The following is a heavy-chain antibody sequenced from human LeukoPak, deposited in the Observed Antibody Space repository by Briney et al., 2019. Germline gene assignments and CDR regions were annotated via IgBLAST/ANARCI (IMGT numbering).Heavy chain of an antibody. J-gene: IGHJ4*02. CDR3: ARDGLPGTDNYESDY. CDR1: GFTFNSYA. CDR2: ISPSGTYK. D-gene: IGHD3-3*01. Sequence: QAGGSLRLSCAASGFTFNSYAMSWVRQAPGKGLEWVAVISPSGTYKYYADSVKGRFTVSRDSSKKTLYLQMDSLTPEDTAVYFCARDGLPGTDNYESDYWGQGTLVTVSS. V-gene: IGHV3-30*03.